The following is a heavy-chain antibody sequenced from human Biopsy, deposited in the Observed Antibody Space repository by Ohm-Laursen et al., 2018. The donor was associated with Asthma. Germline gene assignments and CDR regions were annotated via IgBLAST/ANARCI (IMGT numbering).Heavy chain of an antibody. CDR2: ISYNGGNK. D-gene: IGHD4-23*01. J-gene: IGHJ3*02. CDR3: ARTHERWTSIQDDALDI. Sequence: SLRLSCAASGFTFSIYDIHWVRQAPGKGLEWVAVISYNGGNKFYGDSVKGRFTLSRDNSRNTLYLQMNSLRVEDTAIYYCARTHERWTSIQDDALDIWGQGTMVIVSS. CDR1: GFTFSIYD. V-gene: IGHV3-30*03.